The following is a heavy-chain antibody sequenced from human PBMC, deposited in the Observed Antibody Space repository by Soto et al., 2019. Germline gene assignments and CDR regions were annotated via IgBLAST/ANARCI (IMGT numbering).Heavy chain of an antibody. CDR3: VRDCSGSSSYYGMDV. Sequence: GRSLRLSCAASGFTFSSYGMHCVRQAPGKGLEWVAVISYDGSDKYYADSVKGRFTISRDNSKNTLYLEMNSLRAEDTAVYYCVRDCSGSSSYYGMDVWSQGSTVIVSS. CDR1: GFTFSSYG. V-gene: IGHV3-30*03. J-gene: IGHJ6*02. D-gene: IGHD3-10*02. CDR2: ISYDGSDK.